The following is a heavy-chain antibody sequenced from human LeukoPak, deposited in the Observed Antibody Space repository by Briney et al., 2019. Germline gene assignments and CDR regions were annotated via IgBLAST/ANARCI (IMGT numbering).Heavy chain of an antibody. CDR2: IGKDGTDK. J-gene: IGHJ4*02. D-gene: IGHD2-15*01. Sequence: GGSLRVSCAASGFTFSSYAMHWVRQAPGKGLEWVAAIGKDGTDKYYADSVKGRFTISRDNSKNTLYLQMNSLRPEDTAVYYCAKREYCSGGSCYHFDYRGQGTRVTVSS. V-gene: IGHV3-30*02. CDR3: AKREYCSGGSCYHFDY. CDR1: GFTFSSYA.